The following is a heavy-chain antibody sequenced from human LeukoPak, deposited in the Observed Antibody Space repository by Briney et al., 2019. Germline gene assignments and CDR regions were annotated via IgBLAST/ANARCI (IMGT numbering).Heavy chain of an antibody. CDR2: ISYHGSNK. D-gene: IGHD1-1*01. V-gene: IGHV3-30*03. CDR3: ARDTGVATGSAFDC. J-gene: IGHJ4*02. CDR1: GFTFSSYG. Sequence: GGSLRLSCAASGFTFSSYGMYWVRQAPGKGLEWVAVISYHGSNKYYVDSVKGRFTISRDNSKNTLYLQMNSLRAEDTAVYYCARDTGVATGSAFDCWGQGTLVTVSS.